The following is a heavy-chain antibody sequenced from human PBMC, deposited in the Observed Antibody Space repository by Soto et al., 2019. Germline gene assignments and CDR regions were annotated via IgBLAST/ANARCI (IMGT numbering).Heavy chain of an antibody. D-gene: IGHD2-2*01. V-gene: IGHV1-58*02. CDR2: IVVGSGNT. J-gene: IGHJ6*02. CDR1: GFTFTSSA. Sequence: SVKVSCKASGFTFTSSAMLWVRQARGQRLEWIGWIVVGSGNTNYAQKFQERVTITRDMSTSTAYMELSSLRSEDTAVYYCAADAVVPAANYYYYGMDVWGQGTTVTVSS. CDR3: AADAVVPAANYYYYGMDV.